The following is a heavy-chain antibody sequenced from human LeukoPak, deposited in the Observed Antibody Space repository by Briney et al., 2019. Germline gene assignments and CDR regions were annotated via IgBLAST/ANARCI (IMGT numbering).Heavy chain of an antibody. V-gene: IGHV3-30-3*01. Sequence: GGSLRLSCAASGFTFSRYAMHWVRQAPGKGLEWVAVISYDGSNKYYADSVKGRFTISRDNSKNTLYLQMNSLRAEDTAVYYCAKDIVGATNYWGQGTLVTVSS. D-gene: IGHD1-26*01. CDR3: AKDIVGATNY. CDR2: ISYDGSNK. J-gene: IGHJ4*02. CDR1: GFTFSRYA.